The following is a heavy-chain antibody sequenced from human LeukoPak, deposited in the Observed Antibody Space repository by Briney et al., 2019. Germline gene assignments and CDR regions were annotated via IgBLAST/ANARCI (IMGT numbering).Heavy chain of an antibody. J-gene: IGHJ4*02. CDR1: GFTFSTYA. Sequence: EGSLRLSCAASGFTFSTYAMSWVRQAPGKGLEWVSTISGNAGSTYYADSVKGRFTISRDNSKNTLYLQMNSLRAEDTAVYYCANDGRLSGSYGDLDYWGQGTLVTVSS. D-gene: IGHD1-26*01. CDR2: ISGNAGST. V-gene: IGHV3-23*01. CDR3: ANDGRLSGSYGDLDY.